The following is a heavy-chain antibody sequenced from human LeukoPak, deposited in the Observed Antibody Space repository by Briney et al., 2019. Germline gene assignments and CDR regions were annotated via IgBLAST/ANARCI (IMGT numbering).Heavy chain of an antibody. J-gene: IGHJ4*02. D-gene: IGHD6-13*01. CDR3: ARSSSSWYPLFDY. CDR1: GFTFSNYS. V-gene: IGHV3-72*01. Sequence: GGSLRLSCAASGFTFSNYSMNWVRQAPGKGLEWVGRIRNKANTYTTVYAASVKGRFTISRDDSKNSVYLQMNSLKTEDTAVYYCARSSSSWYPLFDYWGQGTLVTVSS. CDR2: IRNKANTYTT.